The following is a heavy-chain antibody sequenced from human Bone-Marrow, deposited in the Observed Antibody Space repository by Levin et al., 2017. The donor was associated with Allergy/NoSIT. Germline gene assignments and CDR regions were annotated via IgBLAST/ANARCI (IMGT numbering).Heavy chain of an antibody. V-gene: IGHV4-34*01. D-gene: IGHD2-15*01. CDR2: INHSGST. Sequence: SETLSLTCAVYGGSFSGYYWSWIRQPPGKGLEWIGEINHSGSTNYNPSLKSRVTISVDTSKNQFSLKLSSVTAADTAVYYCARGTGACSGGSCYSRYYYYYDYMDVWGKGTTVTVSS. CDR1: GGSFSGYY. J-gene: IGHJ6*03. CDR3: ARGTGACSGGSCYSRYYYYYDYMDV.